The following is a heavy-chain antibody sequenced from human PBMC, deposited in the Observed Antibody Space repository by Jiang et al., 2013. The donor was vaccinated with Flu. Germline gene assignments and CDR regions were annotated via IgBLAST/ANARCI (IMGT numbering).Heavy chain of an antibody. CDR3: ARAPYSGGSAEYYFDY. D-gene: IGHD2-15*01. CDR1: GGSISSSNW. Sequence: PGLVKPSGTLSLTCAVSGGSISSSNWWSWVRQPPGKGLEWIGEIYHSGSTNYNPSLKSRVTISVDQSKNQFSLKLNSVTAADTAVYYCARAPYSGGSAEYYFDYWGQGTLVTVSS. J-gene: IGHJ4*02. CDR2: IYHSGST. V-gene: IGHV4-4*02.